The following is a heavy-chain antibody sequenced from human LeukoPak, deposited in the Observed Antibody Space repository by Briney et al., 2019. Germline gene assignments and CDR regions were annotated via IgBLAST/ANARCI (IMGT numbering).Heavy chain of an antibody. CDR3: ARVRYSSSWYGGLDY. D-gene: IGHD6-13*01. V-gene: IGHV3-66*01. CDR1: GFTVSSNY. J-gene: IGHJ4*02. Sequence: GGSLRLSCAASGFTVSSNYMSWVRQAPGKGLEWVSVIYSGGSTYYADSVKGRFTISRDNSKNTLYLQMNSLRAEDTAVYYCARVRYSSSWYGGLDYWGQGTLVTVSS. CDR2: IYSGGST.